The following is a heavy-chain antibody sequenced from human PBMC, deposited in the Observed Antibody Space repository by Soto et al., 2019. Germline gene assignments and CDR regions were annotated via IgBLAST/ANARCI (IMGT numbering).Heavy chain of an antibody. J-gene: IGHJ5*02. CDR2: INHSGST. CDR1: GGSFSGYY. V-gene: IGHV4-34*01. D-gene: IGHD3-9*01. CDR3: ARLSGYYDILTDYYNWFDP. Sequence: PSETLSLTCAVYGGSFSGYYWSWIRQPPGKGLEWIGEINHSGSTNYNPSLKSRVTISVDTSKNQFSLKLSSVTAADTAVYYCARLSGYYDILTDYYNWFDPWGQGTLVTVSS.